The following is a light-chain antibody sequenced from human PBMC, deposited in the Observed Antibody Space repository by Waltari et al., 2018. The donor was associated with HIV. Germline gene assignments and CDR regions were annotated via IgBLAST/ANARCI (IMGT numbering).Light chain of an antibody. CDR3: AAWDDSLSVWV. J-gene: IGLJ3*02. CDR1: SPNLGSNY. Sequence: QSVLTQPPSASGTPGQRVTISCSGSSPNLGSNYVYWYQQRPGTAPKLLIYRNNQRPSGVPDRFSGSKSGTSASLAISGLRSEDEADYYCAAWDDSLSVWVFGGGTKLTVL. V-gene: IGLV1-47*01. CDR2: RNN.